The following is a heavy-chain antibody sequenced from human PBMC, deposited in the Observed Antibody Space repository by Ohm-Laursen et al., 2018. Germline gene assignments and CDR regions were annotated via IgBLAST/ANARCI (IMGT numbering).Heavy chain of an antibody. CDR2: ISYSGTS. V-gene: IGHV4-59*11. CDR3: VRDRRDGFNYVEY. Sequence: SDTLSLTCTVSGGSISPHYWSWIRQSPEKGLEWIGYISYSGTSEHNPSLKGRVTMLVDTSKNQFSLSLNSVTAADTAIYYCVRDRRDGFNYVEYWGQGTLVTVSS. D-gene: IGHD5-24*01. J-gene: IGHJ4*02. CDR1: GGSISPHY.